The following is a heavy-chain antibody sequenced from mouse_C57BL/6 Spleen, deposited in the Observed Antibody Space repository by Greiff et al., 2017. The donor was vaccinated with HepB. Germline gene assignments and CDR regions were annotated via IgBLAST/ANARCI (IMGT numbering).Heavy chain of an antibody. J-gene: IGHJ2*01. CDR1: GFTFSDYG. D-gene: IGHD1-1*01. V-gene: IGHV5-17*01. CDR2: ISSGSSTI. Sequence: EVQLVESGGGLVKPGGSLKLSCAASGFTFSDYGMHWVRQAPEKGLEWVAYISSGSSTIYYADTVKGRFTISRDNAKNTLFLHMTSLTSDDTDMYYCARRNYDYFDYWGQGTTLTVSS. CDR3: ARRNYDYFDY.